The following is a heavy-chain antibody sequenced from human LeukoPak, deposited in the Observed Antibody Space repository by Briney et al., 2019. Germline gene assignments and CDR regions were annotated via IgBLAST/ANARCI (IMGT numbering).Heavy chain of an antibody. CDR1: GYTLTELS. CDR2: FDPEDGET. J-gene: IGHJ4*02. D-gene: IGHD3-16*01. Sequence: ASVKVSCKVSGYTLTELSMHWVRQSPGKGLEWMGGFDPEDGETIYAQKFQGRVTMTEDTSTDTAYMDLSSLRSEDTAVYYCATSKNYDYVWGSYVYWGQGTLATVSS. CDR3: ATSKNYDYVWGSYVY. V-gene: IGHV1-24*01.